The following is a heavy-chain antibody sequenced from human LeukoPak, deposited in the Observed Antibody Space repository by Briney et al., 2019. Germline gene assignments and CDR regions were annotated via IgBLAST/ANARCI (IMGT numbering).Heavy chain of an antibody. V-gene: IGHV4-4*07. CDR2: IYTSGST. CDR3: ARIGSTFAFDI. CDR1: GGSISSYY. J-gene: IGHJ3*02. Sequence: SETLSLTCTVSGGSISSYYWSWIRQPAGKGLEWIGRIYTSGSTNYNLSLKSRVTMSVGTSKNQFSLKLSSVTAADTAVYYCARIGSTFAFDIWGQGTMVTVSS.